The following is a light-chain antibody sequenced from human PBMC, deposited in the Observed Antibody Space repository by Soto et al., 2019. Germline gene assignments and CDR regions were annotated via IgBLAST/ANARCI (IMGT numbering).Light chain of an antibody. Sequence: ILLTQSPSSLSASIGDRVTITCQASQDISNYLNWYQQKPGKAPKLLIYAASSLQSGVPSRFSGSGSGTDFTLTISSLQPEDFATYYCQQSYSTPPTFGQGTKVDIK. V-gene: IGKV1-39*01. CDR2: AAS. CDR1: QDISNY. CDR3: QQSYSTPPT. J-gene: IGKJ1*01.